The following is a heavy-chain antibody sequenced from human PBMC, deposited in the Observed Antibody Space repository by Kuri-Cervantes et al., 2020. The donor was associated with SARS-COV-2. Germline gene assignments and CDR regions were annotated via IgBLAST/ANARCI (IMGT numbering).Heavy chain of an antibody. J-gene: IGHJ6*02. D-gene: IGHD2/OR15-2a*01. V-gene: IGHV4-59*01. CDR2: IFYSGRT. Sequence: SETMSLTCTVAGGSISSYYLSWNRQPPVKGLEWIGYIFYSGRTNYNPSLKSRVTISVDTSKNQFSLKLSSVTAADTAVYYCARGFYFFSGYYYYGMDVWGQGTTVTVSS. CDR1: GGSISSYY. CDR3: ARGFYFFSGYYYYGMDV.